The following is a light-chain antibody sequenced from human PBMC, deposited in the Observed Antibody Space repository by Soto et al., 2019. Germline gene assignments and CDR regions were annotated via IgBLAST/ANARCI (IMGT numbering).Light chain of an antibody. V-gene: IGKV3-11*01. Sequence: EIVLTQSPATLSSFPGDRVTLSCRASQADNTRLAWYQHKPGQAPRLLIYLASNRAAGVPARFSGSGSGTDFTLTISDLEPEDFAVYYCHQRQSWPRTFGQGTTVDI. J-gene: IGKJ1*01. CDR1: QADNTR. CDR2: LAS. CDR3: HQRQSWPRT.